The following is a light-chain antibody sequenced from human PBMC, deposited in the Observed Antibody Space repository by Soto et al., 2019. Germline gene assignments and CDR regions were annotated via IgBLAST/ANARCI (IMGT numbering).Light chain of an antibody. Sequence: QSAPTQPASVSGSPGQSITISCTGTSSDVGGYKYVSWYQQHPGKAPKLMIYDIRNRPSGVSNRFSGSKSGNTASLTISGLQAEDEADYYCSSYTRSSTRVFGTGTKDTVL. CDR3: SSYTRSSTRV. J-gene: IGLJ1*01. V-gene: IGLV2-14*03. CDR2: DIR. CDR1: SSDVGGYKY.